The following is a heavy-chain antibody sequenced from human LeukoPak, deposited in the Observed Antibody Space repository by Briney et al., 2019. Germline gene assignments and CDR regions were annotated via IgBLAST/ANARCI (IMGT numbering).Heavy chain of an antibody. CDR2: IYYSGST. D-gene: IGHD3-16*01. V-gene: IGHV4-59*01. CDR3: AREGGDMIDY. J-gene: IGHJ4*02. Sequence: PSETLSLTCTVSGGSISSYYWSWIRQPPGKGLEWIGYIYYSGSTNYNPSLKSRVTISVDTSKNQFSLKLSSVTAADTAVYYCAREGGDMIDYWGQGTLVTVSS. CDR1: GGSISSYY.